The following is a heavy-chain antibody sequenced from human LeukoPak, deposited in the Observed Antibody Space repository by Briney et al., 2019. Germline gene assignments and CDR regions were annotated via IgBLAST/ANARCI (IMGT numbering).Heavy chain of an antibody. J-gene: IGHJ6*02. CDR1: GFTFSSYW. CDR3: ARVVYYDFXXXYXXXYYGMDV. Sequence: GGSLRLSCAASGFTFSSYWMSWVRQAPGKGLEWVANIKQDGSEKYYVDSVKGRFTISRDNAKNSLYLQMNSLRAEDTAVYYCARVVYYDFXXXYXXXYYGMDVWGQGTXX. D-gene: IGHD3-3*01. V-gene: IGHV3-7*01. CDR2: IKQDGSEK.